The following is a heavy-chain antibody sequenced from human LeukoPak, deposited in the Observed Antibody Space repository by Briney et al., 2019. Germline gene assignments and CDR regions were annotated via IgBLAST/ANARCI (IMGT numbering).Heavy chain of an antibody. J-gene: IGHJ4*02. CDR1: GGSFSGYY. CDR2: INHSGST. Sequence: PSETLSLTCAVYGGSFSGYYWSWIRQPPGKGLEWIGEINHSGSTNYNPSLKSRVTISVDTSKNQFSLKLSSVTAADTAVYYCARRGSMVRGVIRSKFVGHFDYWGQGTLVTVSS. V-gene: IGHV4-34*01. D-gene: IGHD3-10*01. CDR3: ARRGSMVRGVIRSKFVGHFDY.